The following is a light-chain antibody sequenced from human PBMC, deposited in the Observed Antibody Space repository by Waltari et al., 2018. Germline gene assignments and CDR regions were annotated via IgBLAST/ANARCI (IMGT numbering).Light chain of an antibody. J-gene: IGKJ4*02. Sequence: DIQMTQSPSSLSASVGDRVTITCRASQAISNSLAWYQQKPGKAPKVLLYRASTLESGVPSRFSGSGTGTDYTLTISSLQPEDFATYYCQQYAATPLTFGGGIKVEIK. V-gene: IGKV1-NL1*01. CDR2: RAS. CDR3: QQYAATPLT. CDR1: QAISNS.